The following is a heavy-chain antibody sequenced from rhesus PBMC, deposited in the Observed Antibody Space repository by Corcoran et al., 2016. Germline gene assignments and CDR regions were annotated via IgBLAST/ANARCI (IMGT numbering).Heavy chain of an antibody. J-gene: IGHJ4*01. V-gene: IGHV4-173*01. Sequence: QLQLQESGPGLVKPSETLSLTCAVSGGSISSNYWNWIRQSPGKGLEWVGRISVRSGGPDYHPPLQSRVTNSTDTSKNQFSLELSAVTAADPAVYYCARGVLIVVATYFDYWGQGVLVTVSS. CDR1: GGSISSNY. D-gene: IGHD2-21*01. CDR3: ARGVLIVVATYFDY. CDR2: ISVRSGGP.